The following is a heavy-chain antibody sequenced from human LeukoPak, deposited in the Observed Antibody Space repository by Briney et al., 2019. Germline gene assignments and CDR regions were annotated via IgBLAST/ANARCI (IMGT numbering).Heavy chain of an antibody. Sequence: SQTLSLTCTVSGGSISSGDYYWSWIRQPPGKGLEWIGYIYYSGSTYYNPSLKSRVTISVDTSKNQFSLKLSSVTAADTAVCYCARVRQLPLGFDYWGQGTLVTVSS. V-gene: IGHV4-30-4*01. D-gene: IGHD2-2*01. CDR3: ARVRQLPLGFDY. J-gene: IGHJ4*02. CDR1: GGSISSGDYY. CDR2: IYYSGST.